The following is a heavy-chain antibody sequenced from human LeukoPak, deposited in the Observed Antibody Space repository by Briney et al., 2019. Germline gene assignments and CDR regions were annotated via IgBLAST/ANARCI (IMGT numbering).Heavy chain of an antibody. CDR2: ISGSSSII. CDR1: GFTFSCHT. J-gene: IGHJ4*02. D-gene: IGHD2-8*02. Sequence: TGGSLRLSCAASGFTFSCHTMNWVRQAPGKGLEWIAYISGSSSIIYYADSVKGRFTISRDNANNSLYLQMNSLGAEDTAMYYCARARVLGGGENFDYWGQGTLVTVSS. V-gene: IGHV3-48*04. CDR3: ARARVLGGGENFDY.